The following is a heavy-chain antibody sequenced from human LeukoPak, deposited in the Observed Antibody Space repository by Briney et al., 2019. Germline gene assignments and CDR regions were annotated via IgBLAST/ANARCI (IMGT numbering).Heavy chain of an antibody. CDR1: GFTFSNAW. CDR2: IKSKTDGGTT. J-gene: IGHJ3*02. V-gene: IGHV3-15*01. D-gene: IGHD6-13*01. CDR3: TTRGEYSSSWYLERPLIFDI. Sequence: PGGSLRLSCAASGFTFSNAWMSWVRQAPGKGLEWVGRIKSKTDGGTTDYAAPVKGRFTISRDDSKNTLYLQMNSLKTEDTAVYYCTTRGEYSSSWYLERPLIFDIWGQGTMVTVSS.